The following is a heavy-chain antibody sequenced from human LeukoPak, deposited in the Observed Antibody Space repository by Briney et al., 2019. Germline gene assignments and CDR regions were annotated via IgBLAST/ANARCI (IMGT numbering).Heavy chain of an antibody. J-gene: IGHJ4*02. CDR3: ASRPTVTTFG. D-gene: IGHD4-17*01. CDR1: GGSFSGYY. V-gene: IGHV4-34*01. Sequence: SETLSLTCAVYGGSFSGYYWSWIRQPPGKGMEWNGEINHSGSNNYNTSLKTRVTISVDTSKNQFSLKLSSVTAADTAVYYCASRPTVTTFGWGQGTLVTVSS. CDR2: INHSGSN.